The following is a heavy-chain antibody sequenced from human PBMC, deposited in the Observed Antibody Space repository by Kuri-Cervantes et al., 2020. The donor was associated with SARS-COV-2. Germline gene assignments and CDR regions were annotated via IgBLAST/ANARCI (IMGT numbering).Heavy chain of an antibody. CDR3: AKGGLYYYDSSGYLDY. CDR1: GFTFSSYW. Sequence: GESLKISCAASGFTFSSYWMSWVRQAPGKGLEWVANIKQDGSEKYYVDSVKGRFTISRDNSKNTLYLQMNSLRAEDTAVYYCAKGGLYYYDSSGYLDYWGQGTLVTAPQ. CDR2: IKQDGSEK. V-gene: IGHV3-7*03. J-gene: IGHJ4*02. D-gene: IGHD3-22*01.